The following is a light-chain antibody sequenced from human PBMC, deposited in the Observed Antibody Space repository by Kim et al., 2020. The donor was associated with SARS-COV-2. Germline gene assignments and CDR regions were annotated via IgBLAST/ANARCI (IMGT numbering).Light chain of an antibody. CDR1: SSNIGAGYD. Sequence: QSVLTQPPSVSGAPGQRVTISCTGSSSNIGAGYDVHWYQQLPGTAPKLLIYGNSNRPSGVPDRFSGSKSGTSASMAITGLQAEDEADYYCQSWKVFGGGTKLTVL. CDR2: GNS. V-gene: IGLV1-40*01. CDR3: QSWKV. J-gene: IGLJ3*02.